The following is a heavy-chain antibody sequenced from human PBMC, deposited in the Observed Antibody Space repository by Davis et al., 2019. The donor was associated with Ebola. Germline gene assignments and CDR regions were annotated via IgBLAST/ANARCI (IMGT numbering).Heavy chain of an antibody. CDR3: AREEGVRANYGMDV. V-gene: IGHV4-59*01. D-gene: IGHD3-16*01. Sequence: PSETLSLTCTVSGGSINGYYWSWIRQPPGKGLEWIGYIYFSGSTNYNPSLKSRVTISLDTSKNEFSLKLSYVTAADTAVYYCAREEGVRANYGMDVWGQGTTVTVSS. CDR2: IYFSGST. J-gene: IGHJ6*02. CDR1: GGSINGYY.